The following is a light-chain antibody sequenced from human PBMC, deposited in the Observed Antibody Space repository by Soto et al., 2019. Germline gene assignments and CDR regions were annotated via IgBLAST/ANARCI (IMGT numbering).Light chain of an antibody. CDR3: QQYNNWPFS. Sequence: EIVMTQSPAALSVSPGERATLSCRAGQGVTTNFAWYQQKSGQSPRLLIYDVSIRATGVPARFSGTGSETDFTLTISGLQSEDSAVYFCQQYNNWPFSCGQGTRREIK. CDR1: QGVTTN. CDR2: DVS. J-gene: IGKJ5*01. V-gene: IGKV3-15*01.